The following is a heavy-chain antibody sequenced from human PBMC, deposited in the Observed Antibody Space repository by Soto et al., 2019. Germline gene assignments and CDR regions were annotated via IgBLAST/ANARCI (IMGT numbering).Heavy chain of an antibody. D-gene: IGHD2-21*02. CDR2: VYHTGDT. Sequence: SETLSLTCGVSGGTVSSSHCLIWFRHSPGRGLEWIGNVYHTGDTNFNPSLQSRVTFSVDKSNNQFSLRLTSVTAADTAVYFCAREIVTAGGNNYFDPWGPGTLVTVSS. CDR3: AREIVTAGGNNYFDP. CDR1: GGTVSSSHC. J-gene: IGHJ5*02. V-gene: IGHV4-4*02.